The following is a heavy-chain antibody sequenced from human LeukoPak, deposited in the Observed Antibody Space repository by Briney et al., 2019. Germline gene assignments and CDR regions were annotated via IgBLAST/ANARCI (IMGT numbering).Heavy chain of an antibody. D-gene: IGHD3-10*01. J-gene: IGHJ4*02. V-gene: IGHV3-23*01. CDR2: ISGSGGST. CDR1: GFTFSSYA. Sequence: GGSLRLSCAASGFTFSSYAMSWVRQAPGKGLEWVSTISGSGGSTYYADSVKGRFTISRDNSKNTLYLQMNSLRDEDTAVYYCAKFPGASGSYSFVDCWGQGTLVTVSS. CDR3: AKFPGASGSYSFVDC.